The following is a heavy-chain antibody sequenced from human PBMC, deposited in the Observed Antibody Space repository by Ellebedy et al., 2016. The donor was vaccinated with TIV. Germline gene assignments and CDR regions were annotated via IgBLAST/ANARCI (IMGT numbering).Heavy chain of an antibody. CDR1: GGSLRGYY. J-gene: IGHJ5*02. Sequence: MPSETLSLTCAVSGGSLRGYYWSWIRQPPGKGLEWIGEINPSGVINYDPPLKSRVTISADTSKNQVSLRLSSVSAADTAIYFCAKGLGGLQLWFDPWGQGTLVTVSS. CDR3: AKGLGGLQLWFDP. D-gene: IGHD1-1*01. V-gene: IGHV4-34*01. CDR2: INPSGVI.